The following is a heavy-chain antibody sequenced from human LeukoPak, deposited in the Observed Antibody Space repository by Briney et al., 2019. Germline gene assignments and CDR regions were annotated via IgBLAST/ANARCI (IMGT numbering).Heavy chain of an antibody. J-gene: IGHJ3*02. CDR1: GFTVRNAW. D-gene: IGHD3-10*01. Sequence: MPGGSLRLSCAASGFTVRNAWMIWVRQAPGKGLEWVGRIKSKTDGGTTDYAAPVKGRFTISTDDSKNTLYLQMNSLKTEDTAVYYCTTERLLWFGELWGAFDIWGQGTMVTVSS. CDR3: TTERLLWFGELWGAFDI. V-gene: IGHV3-15*01. CDR2: IKSKTDGGTT.